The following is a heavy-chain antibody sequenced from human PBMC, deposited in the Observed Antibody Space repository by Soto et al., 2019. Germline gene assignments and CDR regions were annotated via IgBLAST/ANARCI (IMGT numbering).Heavy chain of an antibody. V-gene: IGHV3-30*18. D-gene: IGHD2-8*01. CDR3: AEDVGFVLMVYASTLDY. J-gene: IGHJ4*02. CDR2: ISYDGSNK. Sequence: PGGSLRLSCAASGFTFSSYGMHWVREAPGKGLEWVAVISYDGSNKYYADSVKGRFTISRDNSKNTLYLQMNSLRAEDTAVYYCAEDVGFVLMVYASTLDYWGQGTLVTVSS. CDR1: GFTFSSYG.